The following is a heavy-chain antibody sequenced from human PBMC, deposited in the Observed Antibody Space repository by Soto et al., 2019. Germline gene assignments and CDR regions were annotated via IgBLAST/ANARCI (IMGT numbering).Heavy chain of an antibody. CDR2: INAGNGDT. D-gene: IGHD6-6*01. V-gene: IGHV1-3*01. Sequence: ASVKVSCKASGDTFTAYGFHWVRQAPGHRLEWMGWINAGNGDTKYSQKFQDRATITRDTSASIAYMEMSSLRSEDTTVYYCARDVSSSIDCWGQGTLVTVSS. J-gene: IGHJ4*02. CDR1: GDTFTAYG. CDR3: ARDVSSSIDC.